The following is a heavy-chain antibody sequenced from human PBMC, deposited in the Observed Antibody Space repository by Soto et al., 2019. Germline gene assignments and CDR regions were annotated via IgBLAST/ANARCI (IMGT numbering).Heavy chain of an antibody. CDR2: ISWNSGSI. V-gene: IGHV3-9*01. J-gene: IGHJ6*02. CDR1: GFTFDDYA. CDR3: EKEGGYYYYGMDV. Sequence: EVQLVESGGGLVQPGRSLRLSCAASGFTFDDYAMHWVRQAPGKGLEWVSGISWNSGSIGYADSVKGRFTISRDNAKNSLYLQMKSLRAEDTALYYCEKEGGYYYYGMDVWGQGTTFTVSS. D-gene: IGHD1-26*01.